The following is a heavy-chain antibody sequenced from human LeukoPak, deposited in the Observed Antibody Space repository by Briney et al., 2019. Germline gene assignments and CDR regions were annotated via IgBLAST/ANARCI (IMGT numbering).Heavy chain of an antibody. D-gene: IGHD3-22*01. V-gene: IGHV3-15*01. CDR1: GFTFTNAW. CDR3: TKYDTSVNFDY. J-gene: IGHJ4*02. CDR2: IKSNADGGTT. Sequence: GGSLGLSCVASGFTFTNAWMSWVRQAPGKGLEWVGHIKSNADGGTTDYAAPVKGRFITSRDDSKHTLYLQVNSLKTDDTAVYYCTKYDTSVNFDYWGQGALVTVSS.